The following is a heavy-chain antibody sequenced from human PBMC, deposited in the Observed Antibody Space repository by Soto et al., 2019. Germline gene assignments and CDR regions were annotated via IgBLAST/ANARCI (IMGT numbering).Heavy chain of an antibody. J-gene: IGHJ5*02. CDR1: GGSMSSGGYH. V-gene: IGHV4-31*01. CDR2: SYYSGST. CDR3: AGEGRTICLLNSRGGWFDR. D-gene: IGHD3-3*01. Sequence: PSETLSLTCTVSGGSMSSGGYHWSWIRQHPRQGLEWIGYSYYSGSTYYNPSLKSQVTKSVNTSKNQFTLKLSPVTAADTAVDYWAGEGRTICLLNSRGGWFDRWGQGWLVNVSS.